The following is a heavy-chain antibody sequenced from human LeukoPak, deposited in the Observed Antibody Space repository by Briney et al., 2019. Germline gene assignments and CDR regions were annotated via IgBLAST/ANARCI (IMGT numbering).Heavy chain of an antibody. V-gene: IGHV3-64*01. Sequence: GGSLRLSCAASGFTFSTYAMHWVRQTPGKGLEYVSAISTNGGGTYYANSVKGRFTISRDNSKNTLYLHMGSLRAEDMAVYYCARYCSGVSCYSGYDYWGQGTLVTVSS. D-gene: IGHD2-15*01. CDR2: ISTNGGGT. CDR1: GFTFSTYA. J-gene: IGHJ4*02. CDR3: ARYCSGVSCYSGYDY.